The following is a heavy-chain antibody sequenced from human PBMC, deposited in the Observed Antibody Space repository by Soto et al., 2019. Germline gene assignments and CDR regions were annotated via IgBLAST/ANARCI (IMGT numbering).Heavy chain of an antibody. V-gene: IGHV3-66*01. Sequence: GSLRLSCAASGFTVSSNYMSCVRQAPGKGLEWVSVIYSGGSTYYADSVKGRFTISRDNSKNTLYLQMNSLRAEDTAVYYCARSGIQLWPDFDYWGQGTLVTVSS. CDR1: GFTVSSNY. CDR2: IYSGGST. D-gene: IGHD5-18*01. J-gene: IGHJ4*02. CDR3: ARSGIQLWPDFDY.